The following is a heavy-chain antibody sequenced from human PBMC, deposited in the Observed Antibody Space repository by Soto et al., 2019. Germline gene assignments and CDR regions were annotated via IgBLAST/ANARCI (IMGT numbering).Heavy chain of an antibody. V-gene: IGHV3-7*01. Sequence: GGSLRLSCAASGFTFSSYWMSWVRQAPGKGLEWVANIKQDGSEKYYVDSVKGRFTISRDNAKNSLYLQMNSLRAEDTAVYYCARSFRYCSSTSCYYFDYWGQGTLVTVSS. J-gene: IGHJ4*02. CDR1: GFTFSSYW. CDR2: IKQDGSEK. D-gene: IGHD2-2*01. CDR3: ARSFRYCSSTSCYYFDY.